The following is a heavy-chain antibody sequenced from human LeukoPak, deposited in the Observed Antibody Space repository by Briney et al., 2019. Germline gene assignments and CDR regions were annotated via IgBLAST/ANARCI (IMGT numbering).Heavy chain of an antibody. CDR2: ISGSGSTI. CDR1: GFTFTSYE. Sequence: GGSLRLSCAASGFTFTSYEINWDRQAPGKGLEWVSYISGSGSTIYYADSVRGRFTISRDNAKNSLYLQMNSLRAEDTAVYYCARGGYGILDYWGQGTLVTVSS. J-gene: IGHJ4*02. V-gene: IGHV3-48*03. D-gene: IGHD1-14*01. CDR3: ARGGYGILDY.